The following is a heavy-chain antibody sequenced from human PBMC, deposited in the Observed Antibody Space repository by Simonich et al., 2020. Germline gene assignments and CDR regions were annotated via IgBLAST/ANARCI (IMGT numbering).Heavy chain of an antibody. CDR2: IYHDGDT. V-gene: IGHV4-38-2*01. CDR3: ARVGYSNYYYYGMDV. Sequence: QVQLQESGPGLVKPSETLSLTCAVSCYSISSGYYWGWIRQPPGKGLEWIGSIYHDGDTSHNPSLKRRVTIAVDTSKNQCSLKLSSVTAADTAVYYCARVGYSNYYYYGMDVWGQGTTVTVSS. D-gene: IGHD6-13*01. CDR1: CYSISSGYY. J-gene: IGHJ6*02.